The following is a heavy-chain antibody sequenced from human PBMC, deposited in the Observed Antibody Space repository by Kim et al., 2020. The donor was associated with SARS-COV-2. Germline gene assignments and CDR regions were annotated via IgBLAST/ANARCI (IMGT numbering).Heavy chain of an antibody. V-gene: IGHV3-48*03. Sequence: GGSLRLSCAASGFTFSSYEMNWVRQAPGKGLEWVSYISSSGSTIYYADSVKGRFTISRDNAKNSLYLQMNSLRAEDTDVYYCARVDSDAFDIRGQGTMVTGYS. J-gene: IGHJ3*02. CDR2: ISSSGSTI. CDR1: GFTFSSYE. CDR3: ARVDSDAFDI. D-gene: IGHD3-9*01.